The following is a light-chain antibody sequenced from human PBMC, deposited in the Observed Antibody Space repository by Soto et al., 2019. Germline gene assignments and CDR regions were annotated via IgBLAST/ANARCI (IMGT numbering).Light chain of an antibody. CDR1: QSVSSSY. CDR3: EQYGSSPRT. Sequence: VLTPSPGTLSLSPGEKSTLSCRVSQSVSSSYLAWYQQKPGQAPRLLIYDASSRATGIPDRFSGGGSGTDFTLTISRLEPEDCAVYYCEQYGSSPRTFGQGTKVDIK. V-gene: IGKV3-20*01. J-gene: IGKJ1*01. CDR2: DAS.